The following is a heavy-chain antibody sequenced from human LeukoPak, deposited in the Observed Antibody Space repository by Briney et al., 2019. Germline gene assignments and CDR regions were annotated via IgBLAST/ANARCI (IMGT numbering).Heavy chain of an antibody. V-gene: IGHV1-2*02. CDR3: ARDRSSVMGNHFDY. D-gene: IGHD3-16*01. CDR1: GYTCTGYY. Sequence: ASVKVSCKASGYTCTGYYIHWVRQAPGQGLEWMGWINPNSGGTDFAQKFQGRVTLTRDTSISTVYMELSRLTSDDAAVYFCARDRSSVMGNHFDYWGQGTLATVSS. J-gene: IGHJ4*02. CDR2: INPNSGGT.